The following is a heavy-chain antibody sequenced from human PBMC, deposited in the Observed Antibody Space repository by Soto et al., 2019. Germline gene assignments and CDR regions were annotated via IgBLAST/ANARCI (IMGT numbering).Heavy chain of an antibody. CDR1: GFTFSSYG. J-gene: IGHJ6*02. Sequence: QVQLVESGGGVVQPGRSLRLSCAASGFTFSSYGMHWVRQAPGKGLEWVAVISYDGSNKYYADSVKGRFTISRDNSKNTRYLQMNSLRAEDTAVYYSSKAAGTGYYYGMDVWGQGTTVTVSS. D-gene: IGHD6-13*01. V-gene: IGHV3-30*03. CDR3: SKAAGTGYYYGMDV. CDR2: ISYDGSNK.